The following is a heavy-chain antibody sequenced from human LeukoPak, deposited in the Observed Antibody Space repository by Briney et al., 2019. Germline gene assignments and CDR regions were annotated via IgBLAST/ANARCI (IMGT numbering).Heavy chain of an antibody. Sequence: PGGSLRLSCAASGSTFSSYWMHWVRQAPGKGLVWVSRINSDGSSTSYADSVKGRFTISRDNAKNTLYLQMNSLRAEDSAVYYCARPHYYDSSGYYPYYYYYGMDVWGQGTTVTVSS. CDR1: GSTFSSYW. D-gene: IGHD3-22*01. CDR3: ARPHYYDSSGYYPYYYYYGMDV. J-gene: IGHJ6*02. CDR2: INSDGSST. V-gene: IGHV3-74*01.